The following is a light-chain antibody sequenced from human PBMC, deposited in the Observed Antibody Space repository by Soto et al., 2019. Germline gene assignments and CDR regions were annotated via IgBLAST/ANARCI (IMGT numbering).Light chain of an antibody. Sequence: QSALTQPASVSGSPGQSITISCTGTSSDVGGYNYVSWYQQHPGKAPKLMIYDVSNRPSGVSNRFSGSKSDNTASLTISGLQAGDEADYYCSSYTSSFTQVFGTGTKLTV. CDR3: SSYTSSFTQV. CDR1: SSDVGGYNY. V-gene: IGLV2-14*01. CDR2: DVS. J-gene: IGLJ1*01.